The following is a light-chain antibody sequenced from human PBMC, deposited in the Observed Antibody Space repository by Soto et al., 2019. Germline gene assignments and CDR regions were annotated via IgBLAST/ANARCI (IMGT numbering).Light chain of an antibody. CDR3: QQYYSTPLT. CDR2: WAS. CDR1: QSVLYSSNNKNY. J-gene: IGKJ4*01. Sequence: ESVVTQSPAYLAVSLGERATINCKSSQSVLYSSNNKNYLAWYQQKPGQPPKLLIYWASTRESGVPDRFSGSGSGTDFTLTISSLQAEDVAVYYCQQYYSTPLTLGGGAKVDIK. V-gene: IGKV4-1*01.